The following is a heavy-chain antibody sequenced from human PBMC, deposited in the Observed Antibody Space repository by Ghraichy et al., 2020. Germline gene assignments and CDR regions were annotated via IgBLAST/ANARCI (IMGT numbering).Heavy chain of an antibody. CDR1: GGTFSSYA. Sequence: SVKFSCKASGGTFSSYAISWVRQAPGQGLEWMGGIIPIFGTANYAQKFQGRVTITADESTSTAYMELSSLRSEDTAVYYCARSRYSSGYYYVQDVWGQGPTVTVSS. CDR3: ARSRYSSGYYYVQDV. D-gene: IGHD3-22*01. V-gene: IGHV1-69*13. J-gene: IGHJ6*02. CDR2: IIPIFGTA.